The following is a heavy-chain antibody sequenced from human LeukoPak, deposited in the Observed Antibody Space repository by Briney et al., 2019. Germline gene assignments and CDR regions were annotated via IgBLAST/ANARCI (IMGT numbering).Heavy chain of an antibody. Sequence: SETLSLTCTVSGVSIANTFYYWNWLRQPAGKGLEWIGRIYTTGSTDYNPSLKSRVTISLDTARNQFSLKLSSVTAADTAVYYCARRQDGHDYWGQGILVTVSS. J-gene: IGHJ4*02. CDR1: GVSIANTFYY. V-gene: IGHV4-61*02. CDR3: ARRQDGHDY. CDR2: IYTTGST.